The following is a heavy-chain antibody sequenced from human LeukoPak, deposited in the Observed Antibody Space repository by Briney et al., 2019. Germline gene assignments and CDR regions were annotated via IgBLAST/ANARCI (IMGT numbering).Heavy chain of an antibody. CDR3: ANTGPDGAFDN. CDR2: IDWDDDK. CDR1: GFSLSTSGMR. Sequence: SGPALVKPTQTLTLTCTFSGFSLSTSGMRASWIRQPPGKALEWLARIDWDDDKFYSTSLKTRLTISKDTSKNQVVLTMTNMDPVDTATYYCANTGPDGAFDNWGQGTMVTVSS. J-gene: IGHJ3*02. D-gene: IGHD1-14*01. V-gene: IGHV2-70*04.